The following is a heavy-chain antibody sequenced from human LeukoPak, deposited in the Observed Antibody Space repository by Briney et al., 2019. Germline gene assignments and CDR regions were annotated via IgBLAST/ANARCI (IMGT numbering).Heavy chain of an antibody. D-gene: IGHD3-22*01. CDR3: ARVDYDSSGYYFDY. CDR2: ISYDGTNK. J-gene: IGHJ4*02. Sequence: PGGSLRLSCAASGFTFSSYVMHWVRQAPGKGLEWVADISYDGTNKYYADSVKGRFTISRDNSKNTLYLQMNSLRAEDTAVYYCARVDYDSSGYYFDYWGQGTLVTVSS. V-gene: IGHV3-30-3*01. CDR1: GFTFSSYV.